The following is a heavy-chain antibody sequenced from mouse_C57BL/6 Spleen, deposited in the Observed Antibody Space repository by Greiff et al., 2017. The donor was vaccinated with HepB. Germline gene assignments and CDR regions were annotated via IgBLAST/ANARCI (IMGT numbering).Heavy chain of an antibody. D-gene: IGHD1-1*01. V-gene: IGHV1-69*01. J-gene: IGHJ4*01. CDR3: ARRFYYYGSSLDAMDY. Sequence: QVQLQQPGAELVMPGASVKLSCKASGYTFTSYWMHWVKQRPGQGLEWIGEIDPSDSYTNYNQKFKGKSTLTVDKSSSTAYMQLSSLTSVDSAVYYCARRFYYYGSSLDAMDYWGQGTSVTVSS. CDR2: IDPSDSYT. CDR1: GYTFTSYW.